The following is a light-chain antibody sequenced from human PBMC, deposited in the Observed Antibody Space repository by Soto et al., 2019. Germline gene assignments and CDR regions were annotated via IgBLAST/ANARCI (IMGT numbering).Light chain of an antibody. CDR1: QSVTSSC. CDR2: GAS. J-gene: IGKJ2*01. V-gene: IGKV3-20*01. Sequence: EIVLTQSPGTLSLSPEERATLSCRASQSVTSSCLAWYQQKPGQAPRLLIYGASSRATGIPDRFSGSGSGADFTLTISSVAPEDFAVYYCQQYGSSSYTFGQGTKLELK. CDR3: QQYGSSSYT.